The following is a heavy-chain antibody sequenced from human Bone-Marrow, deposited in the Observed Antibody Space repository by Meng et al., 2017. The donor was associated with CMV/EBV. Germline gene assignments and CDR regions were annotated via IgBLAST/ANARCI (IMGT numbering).Heavy chain of an antibody. Sequence: GESLKISCAASGFTFGSFAMHWVRQAPGKGLEWVAVISYDVTNKYFANSVKGRFTISRDNSNSTLYLQMNSLSAEDTAVYYCARGELFCSGGSCYQHTDHWGQGTLVTVYS. J-gene: IGHJ4*02. D-gene: IGHD2-15*01. CDR1: GFTFGSFA. CDR2: ISYDVTNK. V-gene: IGHV3-30*04. CDR3: ARGELFCSGGSCYQHTDH.